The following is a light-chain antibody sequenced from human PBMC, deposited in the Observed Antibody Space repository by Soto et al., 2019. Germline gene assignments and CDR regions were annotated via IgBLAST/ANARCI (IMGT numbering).Light chain of an antibody. J-gene: IGKJ5*01. CDR1: QSISIY. Sequence: DIQMTQSPSSLSASVGDRVTITCRASQSISIYLNWYQQKPGKAPNLLIYAASSLQSGVPSRFSGSGSGTNFPLTISSLQPEDFATYYCQQSSTALITFGQGTRLEIK. CDR2: AAS. V-gene: IGKV1-39*01. CDR3: QQSSTALIT.